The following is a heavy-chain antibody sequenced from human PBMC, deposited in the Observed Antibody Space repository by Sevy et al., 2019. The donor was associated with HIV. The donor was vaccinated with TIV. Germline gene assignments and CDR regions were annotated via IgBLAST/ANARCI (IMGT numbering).Heavy chain of an antibody. V-gene: IGHV1-18*01. D-gene: IGHD2-21*02. Sequence: ASVKVSCKAPGYTFTSYGISWVRQAPGQGLEWMGWISAYNGNTNYAQKLQGRVTMTTDTSTSTAYMELRSLRSDDTAVYYCARDLGGYGGNSIDYWGQGTLVTVSS. CDR3: ARDLGGYGGNSIDY. CDR2: ISAYNGNT. J-gene: IGHJ4*02. CDR1: GYTFTSYG.